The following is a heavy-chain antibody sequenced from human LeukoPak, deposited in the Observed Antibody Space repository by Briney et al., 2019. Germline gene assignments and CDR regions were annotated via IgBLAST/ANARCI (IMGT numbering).Heavy chain of an antibody. D-gene: IGHD6-19*01. J-gene: IGHJ3*02. CDR1: EFTFSRYP. CDR3: ARRGGSSGWGDFDI. Sequence: GGSLRLSCAASEFTFSRYPMTWVRQAPGKGQEWVSSISGSGDATFYADSVKGRFTISRDNSKNTLYLQMNSLSREDTAVYYCARRGGSSGWGDFDIWGQGTMVTVSS. V-gene: IGHV3-23*01. CDR2: ISGSGDAT.